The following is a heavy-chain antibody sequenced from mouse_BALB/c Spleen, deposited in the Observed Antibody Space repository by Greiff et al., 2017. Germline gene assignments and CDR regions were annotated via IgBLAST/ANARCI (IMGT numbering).Heavy chain of an antibody. D-gene: IGHD3-1*01. Sequence: VMLVESGPELVKPGASVRISCKASGYTFTSYYIHWVKQRPGQGLEWIGWIYPGNVNTKYNEKFKGKATLTADKSSSTAYMQLSSLTSEDSAVYFCARPGDYDAMDYWGQGTSVTVSS. CDR2: IYPGNVNT. CDR3: ARPGDYDAMDY. J-gene: IGHJ4*01. CDR1: GYTFTSYY. V-gene: IGHV1S56*01.